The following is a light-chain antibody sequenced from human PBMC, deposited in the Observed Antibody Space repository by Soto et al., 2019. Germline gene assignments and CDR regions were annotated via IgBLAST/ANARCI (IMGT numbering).Light chain of an antibody. CDR2: AAS. CDR1: QDIGIW. J-gene: IGKJ4*01. Sequence: DIQMTQSPSFVSASLGETVTITCRASQDIGIWLAWYRQRPGKAPNLLIFAASALESGVPSRFRGSGSGTEFTLTISSLQPEDSATYFCQQASTFPSFGGGTKVEI. CDR3: QQASTFPS. V-gene: IGKV1-12*02.